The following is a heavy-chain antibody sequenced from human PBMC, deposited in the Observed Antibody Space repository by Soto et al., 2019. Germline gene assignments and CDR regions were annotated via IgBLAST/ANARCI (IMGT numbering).Heavy chain of an antibody. V-gene: IGHV4-34*01. J-gene: IGHJ4*02. CDR2: INHSGST. CDR1: GGSFSGYY. Sequence: PSETLSLTCAVYGGSFSGYYWSWIRQPPGKGLEWIGEINHSGSTNYNPSLKSRVTISVDTSKNQFSLKLSSVTAADTAVYYCARAPPADYWGQGTLVTGLL. CDR3: ARAPPADY.